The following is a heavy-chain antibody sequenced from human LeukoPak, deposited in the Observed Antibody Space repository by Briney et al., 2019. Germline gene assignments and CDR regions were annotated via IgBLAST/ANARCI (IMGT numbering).Heavy chain of an antibody. D-gene: IGHD3-16*01. J-gene: IGHJ5*02. CDR2: IYPDDSDA. V-gene: IGHV5-51*01. CDR1: GYSFTNYW. Sequence: GESLKISCKASGYSFTNYWIAWVRQTPEKGLEWMGNIYPDDSDARYSPSFRGQVFISVDKSISTTYLQWTTLKASDTAIYYCARLWGSAFGLFDPWGQGTLVTVSS. CDR3: ARLWGSAFGLFDP.